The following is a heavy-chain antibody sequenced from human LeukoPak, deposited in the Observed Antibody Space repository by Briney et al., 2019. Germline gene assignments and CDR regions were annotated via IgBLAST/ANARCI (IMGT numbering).Heavy chain of an antibody. CDR2: ISGSGGST. CDR3: AKVGWDIVVVPAAIWYYFDY. V-gene: IGHV3-23*01. Sequence: GGSLRLSCAASGFTFSSYAMSWVRQAPGKGLEWVSAISGSGGSTYYADSVKGRFTISRDNSKNTLYLQMNSLRAEGTAVYYCAKVGWDIVVVPAAIWYYFDYWGQGTLVTVSS. J-gene: IGHJ4*02. CDR1: GFTFSSYA. D-gene: IGHD2-2*01.